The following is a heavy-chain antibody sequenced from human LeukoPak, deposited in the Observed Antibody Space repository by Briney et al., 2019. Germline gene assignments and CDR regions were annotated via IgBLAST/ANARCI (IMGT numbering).Heavy chain of an antibody. CDR1: GGSFSGYY. CDR2: INHSGST. CDR3: ARGKYYYGSGSYWSRLGAFDI. D-gene: IGHD3-10*01. J-gene: IGHJ3*02. V-gene: IGHV4-34*01. Sequence: SETLSLTCAVYGGSFSGYYWSWIRQPPGKGLEWIGEINHSGSTNYNPSLKSRVTISVDTSKNQLSLKLSSVTAADTAVYYCARGKYYYGSGSYWSRLGAFDIWGQGTMVTVSS.